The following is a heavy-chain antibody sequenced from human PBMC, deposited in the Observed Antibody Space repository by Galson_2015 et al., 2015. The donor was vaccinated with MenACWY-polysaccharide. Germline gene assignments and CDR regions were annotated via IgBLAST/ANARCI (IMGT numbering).Heavy chain of an antibody. V-gene: IGHV3-74*01. Sequence: SLRLSCAAPGFTFSTYWMNWVRQVPGKGLVWVSHINYDGRTTSYADSVRGRFTISRDNAKSTLYLQMSSLRAEDTAIYYCVRGYSGGGDYWGQGTLVTVSS. CDR3: VRGYSGGGDY. CDR2: INYDGRTT. J-gene: IGHJ4*02. D-gene: IGHD2-15*01. CDR1: GFTFSTYW.